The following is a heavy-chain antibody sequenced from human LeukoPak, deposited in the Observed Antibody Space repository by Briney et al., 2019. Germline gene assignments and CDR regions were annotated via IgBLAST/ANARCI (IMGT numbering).Heavy chain of an antibody. CDR2: INSEGDT. V-gene: IGHV3-53*01. D-gene: IGHD3/OR15-3a*01. CDR1: GSSVSSNV. Sequence: GGSLRLSCAISGSSVSSNVMNWVRQAPGKGLEWLSAINSEGDTFYADSVRGRFTISRDDSQDTLYLHMNSLRVEDTAVYFCARDMDWSHDYWGQGTQVTVSS. J-gene: IGHJ4*02. CDR3: ARDMDWSHDY.